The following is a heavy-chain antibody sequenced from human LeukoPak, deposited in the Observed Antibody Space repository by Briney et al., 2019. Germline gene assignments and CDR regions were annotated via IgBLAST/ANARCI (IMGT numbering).Heavy chain of an antibody. J-gene: IGHJ4*02. V-gene: IGHV3-7*03. Sequence: GGSLRLSCAASGFTFSSYWMSWVRQAPGKGLEWVANIKQDGSEKYYVDSVKGRFTISRDNAKNSLYLQMNSLRAEDTAVYYCARDQTWLRFGLDYWGQGTLVTVSS. CDR2: IKQDGSEK. CDR1: GFTFSSYW. D-gene: IGHD5-12*01. CDR3: ARDQTWLRFGLDY.